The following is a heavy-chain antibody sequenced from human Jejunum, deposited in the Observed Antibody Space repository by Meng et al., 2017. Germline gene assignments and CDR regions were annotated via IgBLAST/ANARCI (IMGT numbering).Heavy chain of an antibody. J-gene: IGHJ4*02. D-gene: IGHD1/OR15-1a*01. CDR3: ARERVTPTKGLDC. CDR1: GGSISSGSYY. CDR2: IYFSGTT. Sequence: SETLSLTCTVSGGSISSGSYYWNWIRQPAGTGLEWIGRIYFSGTTTYNPSLESRVTISVDTSNNQFSLKLTSVTAADMAVYYCARERVTPTKGLDCWGQGTLVTVSS. V-gene: IGHV4-61*02.